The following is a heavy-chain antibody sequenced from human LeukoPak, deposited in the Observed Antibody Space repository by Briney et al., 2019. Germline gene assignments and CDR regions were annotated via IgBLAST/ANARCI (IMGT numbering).Heavy chain of an antibody. V-gene: IGHV4-34*01. Sequence: SETLSLTCAVYGGSFSGYYWSWIRQPPGKGLEWIGEIYHSGSTNYNPSLKSRVTISVDTSKNQFSLKLSSVTAADTAVYYCARDQYYYDSSGYYLGVRPNWFDPWGQGTLVTVSS. D-gene: IGHD3-22*01. CDR3: ARDQYYYDSSGYYLGVRPNWFDP. CDR1: GGSFSGYY. CDR2: IYHSGST. J-gene: IGHJ5*02.